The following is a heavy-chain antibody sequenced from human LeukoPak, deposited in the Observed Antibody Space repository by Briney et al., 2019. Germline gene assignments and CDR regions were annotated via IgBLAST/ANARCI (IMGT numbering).Heavy chain of an antibody. CDR2: IYYTGST. CDR3: ARLGSAAAGSRYFDY. V-gene: IGHV4-59*04. Sequence: SETLSLTCTVSGGSISSYYWSWIRQPPGKGLEWIGYIYYTGSTYYNPSLKSRVTISVDTSNNQFSLKLSSVTAADTAVYYCARLGSAAAGSRYFDYWGQGTLVTVSS. D-gene: IGHD6-13*01. CDR1: GGSISSYY. J-gene: IGHJ4*02.